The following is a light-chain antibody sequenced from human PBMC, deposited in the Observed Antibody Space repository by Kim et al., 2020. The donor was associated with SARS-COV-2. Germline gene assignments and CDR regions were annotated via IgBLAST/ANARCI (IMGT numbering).Light chain of an antibody. Sequence: DIQMIQSPSSVSASVGDRVTIACRASKGIARWLAWYQQKPGKAPELLIYGASNLQSGVPSRFSGSGSGTDFKLTISSLQPEDIATYYCHQANSFPITFGQGTRLEIK. J-gene: IGKJ5*01. CDR3: HQANSFPIT. V-gene: IGKV1-12*01. CDR1: KGIARW. CDR2: GAS.